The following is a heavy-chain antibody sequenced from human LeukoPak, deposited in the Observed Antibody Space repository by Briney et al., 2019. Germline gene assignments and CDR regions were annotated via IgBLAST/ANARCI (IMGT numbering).Heavy chain of an antibody. V-gene: IGHV3-66*02. CDR1: GFTVSSNY. D-gene: IGHD1-1*01. CDR2: IYSGGRT. Sequence: GGSLRLSCAASGFTVSSNYMSWVRQAPGKGLEWVSVIYSGGRTDYADSVKGRFTISRDNFKNTLYLEMNSLRTEDTAVYYCARGRNDLLSNSGQGTLVTVSS. CDR3: ARGRNDLLSN. J-gene: IGHJ4*02.